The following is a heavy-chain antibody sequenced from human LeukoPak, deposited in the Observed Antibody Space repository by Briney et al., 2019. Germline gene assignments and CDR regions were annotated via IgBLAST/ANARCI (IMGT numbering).Heavy chain of an antibody. CDR1: GFTFSSYG. V-gene: IGHV3-30*02. CDR2: IQYDGSNK. Sequence: GGSLRLSCAASGFTFSSYGMHWVRQAPGKGLEWVAFIQYDGSNKFYADSVKGRFTISRDNSKNTLYLQMNSLKTEDTAVYYCTTDDTAPITDIDYWGQGTLVTVSS. D-gene: IGHD5-18*01. J-gene: IGHJ4*02. CDR3: TTDDTAPITDIDY.